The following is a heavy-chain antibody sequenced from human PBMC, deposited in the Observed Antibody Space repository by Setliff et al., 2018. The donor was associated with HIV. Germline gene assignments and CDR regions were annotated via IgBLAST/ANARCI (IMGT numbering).Heavy chain of an antibody. J-gene: IGHJ4*02. CDR3: TTDLGGSYHGWNY. CDR1: DFTFNNAW. CDR2: IKSEANGGTT. D-gene: IGHD1-26*01. V-gene: IGHV3-15*07. Sequence: PGGSLRLSCAASDFTFNNAWMNWVRQPPGKGLEWVGRIKSEANGGTTDYAAPVEGRFTISRDDSKNTLYLQMNSLKTEDTAVYYCTTDLGGSYHGWNYWGQGTLVTVSS.